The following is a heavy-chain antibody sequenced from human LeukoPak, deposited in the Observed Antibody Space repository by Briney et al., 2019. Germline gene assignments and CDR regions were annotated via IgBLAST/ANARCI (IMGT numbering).Heavy chain of an antibody. CDR2: IYYSGTT. CDR3: ARGTGAYCGGDCYFDY. CDR1: GGSISSSNYY. Sequence: SETLSVTCIVSGGSISSSNYYWGWIRQPPGKGLEWIGSIYYSGTTYSNPSLKSRVTISVDTSKNQFSLKLSSVTAADTAVYYCARGTGAYCGGDCYFDYWGQGILVTVSS. J-gene: IGHJ4*02. D-gene: IGHD2-21*02. V-gene: IGHV4-39*01.